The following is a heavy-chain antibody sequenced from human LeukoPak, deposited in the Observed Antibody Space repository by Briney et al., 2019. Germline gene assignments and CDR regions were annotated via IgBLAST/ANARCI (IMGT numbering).Heavy chain of an antibody. D-gene: IGHD2-2*01. CDR1: GGSISSYY. CDR2: IKSKTDGGTT. J-gene: IGHJ6*03. CDR3: TTAADCSSTSCYDYYYYYYMDV. Sequence: PSETLSLTCTVSGGSISSYYWSWIRQPPGKGLEWVGRIKSKTDGGTTDYAAPVKGRFTISRDDSKNTLYLQMNSLKTEDTAVYYCTTAADCSSTSCYDYYYYYYMDVWGKGTTVTVSS. V-gene: IGHV3-15*01.